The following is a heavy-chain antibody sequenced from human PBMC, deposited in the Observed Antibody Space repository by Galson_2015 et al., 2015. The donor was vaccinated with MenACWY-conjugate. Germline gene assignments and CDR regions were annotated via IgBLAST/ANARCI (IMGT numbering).Heavy chain of an antibody. CDR2: IKQDGSAT. V-gene: IGHV3-7*03. Sequence: SLRIACAAHGFTISSYWMTWVRQAPGKGLEWVANIKQDGSATYYVDSVKGRFTISRDNAKNSLYLQVSSLRVEDTAVYYCTRQPESYSHGMDVWGQGTTVTVSS. J-gene: IGHJ6*02. CDR3: TRQPESYSHGMDV. CDR1: GFTISSYW. D-gene: IGHD2-21*01.